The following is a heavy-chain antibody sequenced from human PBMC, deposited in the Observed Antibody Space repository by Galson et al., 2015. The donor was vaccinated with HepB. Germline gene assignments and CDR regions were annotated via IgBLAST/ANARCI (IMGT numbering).Heavy chain of an antibody. Sequence: SLRLSCAASGFTFRSYAMHWVRQAPGKGLEWVAVISYDGSNKYYADSVKGRFTISRDNSKNTLYLQMNSLRAEDTAVYYCARDPSSTVTYYYYYYMDVWGKGTTVTVSS. CDR3: ARDPSSTVTYYYYYYMDV. J-gene: IGHJ6*03. CDR2: ISYDGSNK. D-gene: IGHD4-17*01. V-gene: IGHV3-30-3*01. CDR1: GFTFRSYA.